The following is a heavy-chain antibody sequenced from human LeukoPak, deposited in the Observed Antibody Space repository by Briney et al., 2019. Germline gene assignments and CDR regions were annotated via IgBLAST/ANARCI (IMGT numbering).Heavy chain of an antibody. V-gene: IGHV3-53*01. CDR3: ARVKGAFGEEFDAFDI. CDR2: IYSGGST. Sequence: GGSLRLSCAASGFTVSSNYMSWVRQAPRKGLEWVSVIYSGGSTYYADSVKGRFTISRDNSKNTLYLQMNSLRAEDTAVYYCARVKGAFGEEFDAFDIWGQGTMVTVSS. D-gene: IGHD3-10*01. CDR1: GFTVSSNY. J-gene: IGHJ3*02.